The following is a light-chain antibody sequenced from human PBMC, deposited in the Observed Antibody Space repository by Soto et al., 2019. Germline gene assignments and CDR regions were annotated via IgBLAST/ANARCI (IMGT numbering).Light chain of an antibody. CDR2: GAS. CDR3: QQYGTSPLT. J-gene: IGKJ4*01. Sequence: ETVLTQSPGTLSLSPGERATLSCRASQSVNNDYLAWYQQRPGLAPRLLIFGASGRATGIPDRFSGSGSGTDFNLTISRLEPEDFAIYYCQQYGTSPLTFGGGTKVEIK. V-gene: IGKV3-20*01. CDR1: QSVNNDY.